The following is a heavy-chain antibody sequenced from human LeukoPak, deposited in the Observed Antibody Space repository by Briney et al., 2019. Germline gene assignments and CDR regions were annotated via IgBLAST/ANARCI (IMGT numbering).Heavy chain of an antibody. CDR3: ARDRGTYYYGSGSHRGLSDY. CDR1: GYTFTSYG. V-gene: IGHV1-18*01. J-gene: IGHJ4*02. D-gene: IGHD3-10*01. Sequence: GASVKVSCKASGYTFTSYGISWVRQAPGQGLEWMGWISAYNGNTNYAQKLQGRVTMTTDTSTSTAYMELRSLRSDDTTVYYCARDRGTYYYGSGSHRGLSDYWGQGTLVTVSS. CDR2: ISAYNGNT.